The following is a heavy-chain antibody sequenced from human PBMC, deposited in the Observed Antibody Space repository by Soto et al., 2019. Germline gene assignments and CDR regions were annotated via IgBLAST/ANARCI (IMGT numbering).Heavy chain of an antibody. CDR1: GYTFTGYY. CDR3: AGGTYDSGGYRTNTNFDY. D-gene: IGHD3-22*01. V-gene: IGHV1-2*02. CDR2: INPNSGGT. J-gene: IGHJ4*02. Sequence: GASVKVSCKASGYTFTGYYMHWVRQAPGQGLEWMGWINPNSGGTNYAQKFQGRVTMTRDTSISTAYMELSRLRSDDTAVYYCAGGTYDSGGYRTNTNFDYWGQGTLVTVSS.